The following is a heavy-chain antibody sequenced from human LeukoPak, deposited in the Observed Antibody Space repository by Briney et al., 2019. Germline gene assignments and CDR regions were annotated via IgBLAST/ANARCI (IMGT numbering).Heavy chain of an antibody. V-gene: IGHV1-18*01. CDR2: ISGYSGDT. Sequence: ASVKVSCKTSGYPFTNYGISWVRQAPGQGLEWMGWISGYSGDTNYAQTLQGRVTMTTDTSTTTAYMELRSLTSDDTAVYYCARDAYSRSSIFDYWGQGALVTVSS. CDR1: GYPFTNYG. J-gene: IGHJ4*02. CDR3: ARDAYSRSSIFDY. D-gene: IGHD6-6*01.